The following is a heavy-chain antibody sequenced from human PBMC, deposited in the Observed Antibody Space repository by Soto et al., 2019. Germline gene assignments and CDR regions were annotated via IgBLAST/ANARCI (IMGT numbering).Heavy chain of an antibody. CDR3: ARDGYSSNWCIL. D-gene: IGHD6-13*01. V-gene: IGHV3-7*03. CDR2: IKYDGSEK. J-gene: IGHJ5*02. CDR1: GFTFSSYW. Sequence: GGSLRLSCAASGFTFSSYWMSWVRQAPGRGLEWMANIKYDGSEKYYVDSVKGRLTISRDNAKNSLYLQMNSLRAEDTAVYYCARDGYSSNWCILWGQGTLVTVSS.